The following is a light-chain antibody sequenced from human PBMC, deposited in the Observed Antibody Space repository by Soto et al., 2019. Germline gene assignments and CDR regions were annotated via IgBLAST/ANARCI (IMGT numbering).Light chain of an antibody. CDR1: TGAVTSGHY. V-gene: IGLV7-43*01. CDR2: STD. Sequence: QAVVTQEHSMTVSPGGTVTLTCASSTGAVTSGHYPNWFQQKPGQTPKPMIYSTDNKHSWTPARFSGSLLGDNAALTLSGAQPEDEAEYYCLLLDGGGLVLGGGTKLTVL. CDR3: LLLDGGGLV. J-gene: IGLJ2*01.